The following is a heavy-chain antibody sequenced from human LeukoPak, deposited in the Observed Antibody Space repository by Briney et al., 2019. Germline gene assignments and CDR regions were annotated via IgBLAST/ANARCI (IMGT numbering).Heavy chain of an antibody. J-gene: IGHJ4*02. Sequence: PGGSLRLSCAGSGFTFSSFSMNWVRQAPGKGLEWVSYISSSSSTMYYGDSVKGRFTISRDNAKNSLYLQMNSLRDEDTAVYSCATGASTWTNYFHYWGQGILVTVSS. CDR1: GFTFSSFS. CDR2: ISSSSSTM. CDR3: ATGASTWTNYFHY. D-gene: IGHD6-13*01. V-gene: IGHV3-48*02.